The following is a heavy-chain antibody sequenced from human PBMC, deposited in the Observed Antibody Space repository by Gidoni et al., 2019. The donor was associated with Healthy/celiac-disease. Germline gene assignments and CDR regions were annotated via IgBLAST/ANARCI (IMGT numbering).Heavy chain of an antibody. CDR3: ARDFKRLRAMIVVDRVDYYDGMDV. CDR1: GFPLSRYA. V-gene: IGHV3-30-3*01. D-gene: IGHD3-22*01. Sequence: QVQLVDSGRGVVQPGRSLTLSCPASGFPLSRYALAWVLTPPGKGLEWVAGISYDGSNKYDADSVKGRFTISRDNSKNTLYLQMNSLRAEDTAVYYCARDFKRLRAMIVVDRVDYYDGMDVWGQGTTVTVSS. CDR2: ISYDGSNK. J-gene: IGHJ6*02.